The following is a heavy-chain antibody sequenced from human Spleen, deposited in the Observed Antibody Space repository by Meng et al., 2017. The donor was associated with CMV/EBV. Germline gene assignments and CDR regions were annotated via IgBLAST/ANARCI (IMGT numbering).Heavy chain of an antibody. Sequence: GESLKISCAASGLSVSDNYMNWIRQAPGKGLEWVAVIFRGGTTNYADSVKGRFTISRDNSQNTLYLQMNSLRPEDTAVYYCARDDVVIARRSSNNRYYGMDVWGQGTTVTVSS. CDR3: ARDDVVIARRSSNNRYYGMDV. V-gene: IGHV3-66*02. CDR2: IFRGGTT. D-gene: IGHD2-21*01. J-gene: IGHJ6*02. CDR1: GLSVSDNY.